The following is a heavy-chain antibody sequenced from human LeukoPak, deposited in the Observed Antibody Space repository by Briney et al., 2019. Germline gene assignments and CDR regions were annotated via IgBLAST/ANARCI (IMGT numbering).Heavy chain of an antibody. V-gene: IGHV4-59*12. CDR1: GGSISSYY. Sequence: SETLSLTCTVSGGSISSYYWSWIRQPPGKGLEWIGYIYYSGSTNYNPSLKSRVTISVDTSKNQFSLKLSSVTAADTAVYYCARLVPLLEVYSSSWYTRRGYFDYWGQGTLVTVSS. D-gene: IGHD6-13*01. J-gene: IGHJ4*02. CDR3: ARLVPLLEVYSSSWYTRRGYFDY. CDR2: IYYSGST.